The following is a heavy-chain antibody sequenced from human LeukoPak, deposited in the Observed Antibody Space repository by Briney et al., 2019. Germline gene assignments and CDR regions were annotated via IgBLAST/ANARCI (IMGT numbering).Heavy chain of an antibody. V-gene: IGHV1-69*13. CDR2: IIPIFGTA. Sequence: GASVKVSCKASGGTFSSYAISWVRQAPGQGLEWMGGIIPIFGTANYAQKFQGRVTITADESTSTAYMELSSLRSEDTAVCYCARGGNYDILISHYYYYYGMDVWGQGTTVTVSS. D-gene: IGHD3-9*01. CDR3: ARGGNYDILISHYYYYYGMDV. J-gene: IGHJ6*02. CDR1: GGTFSSYA.